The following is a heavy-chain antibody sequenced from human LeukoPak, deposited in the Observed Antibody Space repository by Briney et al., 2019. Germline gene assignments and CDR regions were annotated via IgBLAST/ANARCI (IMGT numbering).Heavy chain of an antibody. CDR2: INHSGST. CDR1: GGSFSGYY. V-gene: IGHV4-34*01. J-gene: IGHJ4*02. Sequence: SETLSLTCAVYGGSFSGYYWSWIRQPPGKGLEWIGEINHSGSTNYNPSLKSRVTISVDTSKNQFSLKLSSVTAADTAVYYCARASQRWPRHRGFDYWGQGTLVTVSS. CDR3: ARASQRWPRHRGFDY. D-gene: IGHD5-24*01.